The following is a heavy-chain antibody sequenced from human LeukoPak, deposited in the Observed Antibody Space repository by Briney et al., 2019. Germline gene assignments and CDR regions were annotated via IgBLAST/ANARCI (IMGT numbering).Heavy chain of an antibody. CDR2: ISAYNVNT. D-gene: IGHD3-10*01. J-gene: IGHJ4*02. CDR1: GYTFTTYG. V-gene: IGHV1-18*01. CDR3: ARVRGVIIDLDY. Sequence: ASVQVSCKTSGYTFTTYGISWVRQAPGQGLEWMGWISAYNVNTNYAQKLQGRVTMTTDTSTSTAYMELRSLRSDDTAVYYCARVRGVIIDLDYWGQGTLVTVSS.